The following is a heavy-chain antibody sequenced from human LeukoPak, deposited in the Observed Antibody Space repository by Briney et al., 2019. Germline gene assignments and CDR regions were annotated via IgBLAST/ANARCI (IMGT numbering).Heavy chain of an antibody. CDR1: GYSISSGYY. CDR3: ARIYGDYYYYYMDV. CDR2: IYHSGST. Sequence: SETLSLTCTVSGYSISSGYYWGWIRPPPGKGLEWIGSIYHSGSTYYNPSLKSRVTISVDTSKNQFSLKLSSVTAADTAVYYCARIYGDYYYYYMDVWGKGTTVTVSS. J-gene: IGHJ6*03. V-gene: IGHV4-38-2*02. D-gene: IGHD4-17*01.